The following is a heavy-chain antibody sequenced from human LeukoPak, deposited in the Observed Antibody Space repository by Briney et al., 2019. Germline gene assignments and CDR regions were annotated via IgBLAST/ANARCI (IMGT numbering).Heavy chain of an antibody. CDR1: GFTFSSYA. V-gene: IGHV3-23*01. J-gene: IGHJ4*02. CDR3: AKAPFPPLAAAGKGLDY. Sequence: PGGSLRLSCAASGFTFSSYAMSWVRQAPGKGLEWVSAISGSGGSTYYADSVKGRFTISRDNSKNTLYLQMNSLRAEDTAVYYCAKAPFPPLAAAGKGLDYWGQGTLVTVSS. CDR2: ISGSGGST. D-gene: IGHD6-13*01.